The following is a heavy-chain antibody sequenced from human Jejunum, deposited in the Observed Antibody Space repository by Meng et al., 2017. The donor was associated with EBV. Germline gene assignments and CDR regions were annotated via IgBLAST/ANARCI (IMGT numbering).Heavy chain of an antibody. V-gene: IGHV1-2*06. J-gene: IGHJ4*02. CDR1: GYIFTDYY. Sequence: QGQLVQSGAEVKKPGASVKVSCKASGYIFTDYYTHWVRQAPGQGLEWVGRMNSNSGSTNYAQKFQGRVTMTRDTSISTAYMDLSGLRSDDTAVYYCARATLSGYHDRFFDYWGQGTLVTVSS. D-gene: IGHD3-9*01. CDR3: ARATLSGYHDRFFDY. CDR2: MNSNSGST.